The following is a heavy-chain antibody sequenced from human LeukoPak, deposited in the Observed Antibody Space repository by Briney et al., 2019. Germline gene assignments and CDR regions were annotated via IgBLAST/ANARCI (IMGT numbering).Heavy chain of an antibody. D-gene: IGHD6-19*01. CDR3: ARMRLVPLRAFDI. CDR2: IYYSGST. J-gene: IGHJ3*02. Sequence: SETLSLTCTVSGGSISSYYWSWIRQPPGKGLEWIGYIYYSGSTNYNPSLKSRVTISVDTSKNQFSLKLSSVTAADTAVYYCARMRLVPLRAFDIWGQGTMVTVSS. V-gene: IGHV4-59*13. CDR1: GGSISSYY.